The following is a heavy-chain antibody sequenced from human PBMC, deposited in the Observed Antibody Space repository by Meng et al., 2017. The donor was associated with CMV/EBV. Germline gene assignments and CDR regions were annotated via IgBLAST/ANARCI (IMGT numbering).Heavy chain of an antibody. Sequence: LGQWGAKVKQPESSLQLSCEASGGIFTSCDFCWGRRQPAQRLVLMGGIIPYFGTANYTHKFQCRATITVDASTSTFSLELSSVRSEDTAVYYCAREVDYYGEGWYFDLWGRGTLVTVSS. D-gene: IGHD3-10*01. CDR2: IIPYFGTA. J-gene: IGHJ2*01. V-gene: IGHV1-69*01. CDR3: AREVDYYGEGWYFDL. CDR1: GGIFTSCD.